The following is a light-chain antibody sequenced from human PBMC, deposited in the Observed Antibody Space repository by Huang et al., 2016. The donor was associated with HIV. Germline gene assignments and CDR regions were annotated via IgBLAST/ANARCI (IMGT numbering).Light chain of an antibody. CDR1: QDISNY. J-gene: IGKJ4*01. V-gene: IGKV1-33*01. Sequence: DIQMTQSPSSLSASVGDRVTITCQASQDISNYLNWYQQKPGKAPKPLNYDASNLETGVPSRFSGSGSGTDFTFTISSLQPEDIATYYCQHFDNLALTFGGGTKVQIK. CDR2: DAS. CDR3: QHFDNLALT.